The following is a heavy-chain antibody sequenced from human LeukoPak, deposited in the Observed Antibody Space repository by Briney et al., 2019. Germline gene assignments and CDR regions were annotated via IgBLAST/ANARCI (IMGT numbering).Heavy chain of an antibody. CDR3: ARGTMFPYYFDY. Sequence: GGSLRLSCAASGFTFSSRWMSWVRQAPGKGLEWVANIKQDGSEKNYVDSVKGRFTISRDNAKNSLYLQMNSLRAEDTAVYYCARGTMFPYYFDYWGQGTLVTVSS. CDR1: GFTFSSRW. D-gene: IGHD3-10*02. J-gene: IGHJ4*02. V-gene: IGHV3-7*01. CDR2: IKQDGSEK.